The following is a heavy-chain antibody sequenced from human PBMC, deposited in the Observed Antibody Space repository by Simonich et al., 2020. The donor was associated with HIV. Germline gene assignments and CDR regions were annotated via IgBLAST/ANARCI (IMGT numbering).Heavy chain of an antibody. CDR2: INPNSGGT. V-gene: IGHV1-2*06. D-gene: IGHD2-2*01. J-gene: IGHJ4*02. CDR1: GYTFTGYY. Sequence: QVQLVQSGSELKKPGASVKVSCKASGYTFTGYYMHWVRQAPGQGLEWMGRINPNSGGTNYAQKFQGRVTMTRDTSISTAYMELSRLRSDDTAVYYCARGRNIVVVPAAVDYWGQGTLVTVSS. CDR3: ARGRNIVVVPAAVDY.